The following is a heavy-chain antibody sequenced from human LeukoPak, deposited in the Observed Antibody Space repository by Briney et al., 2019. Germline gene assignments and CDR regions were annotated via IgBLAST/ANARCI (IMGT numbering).Heavy chain of an antibody. CDR1: GFTFSSYG. CDR2: ISYDGSNK. V-gene: IGHV3-30*03. D-gene: IGHD3-10*01. J-gene: IGHJ4*02. Sequence: PGGSLRLSCAASGFTFSSYGMHWVRQAPGKGLEWVAVISYDGSNKNYADSVKGRLTISRDNSKNTLYLQMNSLRAEDTAVYYCARVLAIVRGVIDYWGQGTLVTVSS. CDR3: ARVLAIVRGVIDY.